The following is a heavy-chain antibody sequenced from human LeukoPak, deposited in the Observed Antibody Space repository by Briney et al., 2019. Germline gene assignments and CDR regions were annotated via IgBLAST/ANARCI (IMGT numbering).Heavy chain of an antibody. CDR1: GFTVSXXX. Sequence: XAASGFTVSXXXXXXVXQAPGXXXXXVSVIYSGGSTYYADSVKGRFTISRDNAKNSVYLQMNSLRAEDTAVYYCATTLNVATAGYLWSQGTLVTVSS. V-gene: IGHV3-66*01. CDR3: ATTLNVATAGYL. CDR2: IYSGGST. D-gene: IGHD6-13*01. J-gene: IGHJ4*02.